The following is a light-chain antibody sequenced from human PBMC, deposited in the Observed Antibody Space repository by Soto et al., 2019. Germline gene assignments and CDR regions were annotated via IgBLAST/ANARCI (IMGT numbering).Light chain of an antibody. CDR1: QSVSSSY. CDR3: QQYGSSPLIT. J-gene: IGKJ5*01. Sequence: EIALTQSPGTLSLSPRERATLSCRASQSVSSSYLAWYQQKPGQAPRLLIYGASSRATGIPDRFSGSGSGTDFTLTISRLEPEDFAVYYCQQYGSSPLITFGQGTRLEIK. CDR2: GAS. V-gene: IGKV3-20*01.